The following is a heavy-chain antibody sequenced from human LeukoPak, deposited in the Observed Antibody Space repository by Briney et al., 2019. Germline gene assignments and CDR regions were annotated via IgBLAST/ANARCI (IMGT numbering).Heavy chain of an antibody. J-gene: IGHJ4*02. Sequence: SETLSLTCSASGASTSDKYWSWIRQSPGRTLEWIGHIYNGRNTKYNPSLTSRVTISVDTSKNQFSLSLTTVTAADTAMYYCAQTTGWPGFDFWGPGALVTVSS. CDR2: IYNGRNT. V-gene: IGHV4-59*08. D-gene: IGHD6-19*01. CDR1: GASTSDKY. CDR3: AQTTGWPGFDF.